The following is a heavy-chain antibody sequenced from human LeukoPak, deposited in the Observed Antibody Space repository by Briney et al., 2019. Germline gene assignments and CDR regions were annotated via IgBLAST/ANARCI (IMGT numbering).Heavy chain of an antibody. CDR2: MSFDGTNK. CDR1: GFTFSSYA. D-gene: IGHD2-21*02. CDR3: ARANCGGDCQHSMYYFDF. Sequence: GGSLRLSCAPSGFTFSSYAMHWVRQAPGKGLECVAIMSFDGTNKYYADSVKGRFTISRDNSKNTLHLQMNSLRAEDTAVYYCARANCGGDCQHSMYYFDFWGQGTLVTVSS. V-gene: IGHV3-30*04. J-gene: IGHJ4*02.